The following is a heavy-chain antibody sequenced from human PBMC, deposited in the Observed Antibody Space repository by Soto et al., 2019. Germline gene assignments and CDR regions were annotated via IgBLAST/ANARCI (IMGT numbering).Heavy chain of an antibody. J-gene: IGHJ6*02. CDR2: INHSGST. CDR3: ARGRDSSSWATYYYYYYGMDV. Sequence: PSETLSLTCAVYGGSFSGYYWSWIRQPPGKGLEWIGEINHSGSTNYNPSLKSRVTISVDTSKNQFSLKLSSVTAADTAVYYCARGRDSSSWATYYYYYYGMDVWGQGTTVTVSS. CDR1: GGSFSGYY. V-gene: IGHV4-34*01. D-gene: IGHD6-13*01.